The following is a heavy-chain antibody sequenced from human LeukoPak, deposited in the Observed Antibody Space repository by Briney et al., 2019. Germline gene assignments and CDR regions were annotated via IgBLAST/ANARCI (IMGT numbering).Heavy chain of an antibody. J-gene: IGHJ4*02. CDR1: GFIFSSYA. V-gene: IGHV3-23*01. CDR3: AKFLGYCSGGSCYSPFDY. CDR2: ISGSGGST. D-gene: IGHD2-15*01. Sequence: PGGSLRLSCAASGFIFSSYAMSWVRQAPGKGLEWVSAISGSGGSTYYADSVKGRFTISRDNSKNTLYLQMNSLRAEDTAVYYCAKFLGYCSGGSCYSPFDYWGQGTLVTVSS.